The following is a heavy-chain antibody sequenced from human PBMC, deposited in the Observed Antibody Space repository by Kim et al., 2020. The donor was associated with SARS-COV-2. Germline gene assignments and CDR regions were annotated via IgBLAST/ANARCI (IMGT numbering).Heavy chain of an antibody. V-gene: IGHV3-30*02. J-gene: IGHJ6*02. Sequence: GRFTIARDNSKNTLYLQMNSRRAEDTAVYYCAKDGAYCSGGSCYSRGMDVWGQGTTVTVSS. CDR3: AKDGAYCSGGSCYSRGMDV. D-gene: IGHD2-15*01.